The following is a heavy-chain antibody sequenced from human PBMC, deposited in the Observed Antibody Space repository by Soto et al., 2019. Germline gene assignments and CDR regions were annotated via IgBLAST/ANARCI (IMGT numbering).Heavy chain of an antibody. CDR3: AKWQLVPIFDY. D-gene: IGHD6-13*01. Sequence: EVQRLESGGGLVQPGGSLRLSCAASGFTFSSYAMSWVRQAPGKGLEWVSAISGSGGSTYYADSVKGRFTISRDNSKNPLYLKMNSLRAEDTAVYYCAKWQLVPIFDYWGQGTLVTVSS. J-gene: IGHJ4*02. CDR1: GFTFSSYA. V-gene: IGHV3-23*01. CDR2: ISGSGGST.